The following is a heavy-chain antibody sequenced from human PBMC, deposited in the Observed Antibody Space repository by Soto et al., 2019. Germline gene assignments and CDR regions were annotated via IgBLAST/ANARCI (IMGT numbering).Heavy chain of an antibody. D-gene: IGHD3-3*01. Sequence: GASVNVSCKSSGYTFTSYYMHWVRQTPGQGLEWMGIINPSGGSTSYAQKFQGRVTMTGDTSTSTVYMELSSLRSEDTAVYYCARAYGFWNGYRNVFYYYGMDVWGQGTTVTVSS. CDR1: GYTFTSYY. V-gene: IGHV1-46*01. CDR3: ARAYGFWNGYRNVFYYYGMDV. J-gene: IGHJ6*02. CDR2: INPSGGST.